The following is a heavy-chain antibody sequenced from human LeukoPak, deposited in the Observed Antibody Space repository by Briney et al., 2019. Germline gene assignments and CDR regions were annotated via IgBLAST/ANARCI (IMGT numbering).Heavy chain of an antibody. V-gene: IGHV3-21*01. CDR2: ISSSSSYI. Sequence: GGSLRLSCAASGFTFSSYSMNWVRQAPGKGLEWVSSISSSSSYIYYADSVKGRFTISRDNAKNSLYLQMNSLRAEDTAVYYCARVDGSLFAYFDYWSQGTLVTVSS. CDR3: ARVDGSLFAYFDY. J-gene: IGHJ4*02. D-gene: IGHD2-15*01. CDR1: GFTFSSYS.